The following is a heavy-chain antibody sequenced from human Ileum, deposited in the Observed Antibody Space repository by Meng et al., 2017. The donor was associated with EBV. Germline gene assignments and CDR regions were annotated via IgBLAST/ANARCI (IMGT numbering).Heavy chain of an antibody. Sequence: QVQVVQYGFELKKPWGSVKVSCHAAGYTFTSSSMNWVRHAPGQGLEWMGWININTGNPTYAQGFTGRFVFSLDTSVSTAYLQIDSLKAEDTAVYYCARDKIAVAGITGDYWGQGTLVTVSS. CDR2: ININTGNP. CDR3: ARDKIAVAGITGDY. J-gene: IGHJ4*02. D-gene: IGHD6-19*01. CDR1: GYTFTSSS. V-gene: IGHV7-4-1*01.